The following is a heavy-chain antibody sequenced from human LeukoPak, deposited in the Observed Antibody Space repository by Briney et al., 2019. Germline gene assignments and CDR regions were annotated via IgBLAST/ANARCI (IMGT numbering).Heavy chain of an antibody. Sequence: SETLSLTCTVSGGSLSSYYWSWIRQPPGKGLEWIANIYHTGSTNYNPSLSSRVTISIDTAKNQFSLKLTSVTAADTAVYYCARRGRNSSGWQDYLWGQGTLVTVSS. CDR1: GGSLSSYY. V-gene: IGHV4-59*01. D-gene: IGHD6-25*01. J-gene: IGHJ4*02. CDR3: ARRGRNSSGWQDYL. CDR2: IYHTGST.